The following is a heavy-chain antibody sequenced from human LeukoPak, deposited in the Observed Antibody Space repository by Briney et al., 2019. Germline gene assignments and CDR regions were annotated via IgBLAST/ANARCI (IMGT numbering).Heavy chain of an antibody. J-gene: IGHJ4*02. Sequence: SETLSLTCAVYGGSISSGGYYWSWIRQHPGKGLEWIGYIYYSGSTYYNPSLKSRVTISVDTSKNQFSLKLSSVTAADTAVYYCAGRREGYSGYDGDHLDYWGQGTLVTVSS. CDR3: AGRREGYSGYDGDHLDY. D-gene: IGHD5-12*01. CDR1: GGSISSGGYY. V-gene: IGHV4-31*11. CDR2: IYYSGST.